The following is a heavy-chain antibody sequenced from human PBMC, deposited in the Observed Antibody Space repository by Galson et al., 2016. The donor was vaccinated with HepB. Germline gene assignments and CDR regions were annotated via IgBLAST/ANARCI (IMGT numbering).Heavy chain of an antibody. D-gene: IGHD3-10*01. Sequence: SLRLSCAASGFIFSSYWMHWVRQAPGKGLVWVSRINSDGSTTSYADSVKGRFTISRDNAKNTLYLQMNSLRAEDTAIYYCARDQQDMVRGVRDYGMDVWGQGTTVTVSS. CDR2: INSDGSTT. J-gene: IGHJ6*02. CDR1: GFIFSSYW. CDR3: ARDQQDMVRGVRDYGMDV. V-gene: IGHV3-74*01.